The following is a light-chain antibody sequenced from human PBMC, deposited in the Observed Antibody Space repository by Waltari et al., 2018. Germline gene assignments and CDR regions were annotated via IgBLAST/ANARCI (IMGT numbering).Light chain of an antibody. V-gene: IGKV3-15*01. CDR1: QNVRSN. CDR3: QHYEGWPPSYT. Sequence: IVMTQSPATLSVSPGERATLSCRASQNVRSNLAWYQQKPGQAPRLLIYGASTRATDVPARFGGSGVGTEFTLTISSLQSEDFAVYYCQHYEGWPPSYTFGQGTKVEI. CDR2: GAS. J-gene: IGKJ2*01.